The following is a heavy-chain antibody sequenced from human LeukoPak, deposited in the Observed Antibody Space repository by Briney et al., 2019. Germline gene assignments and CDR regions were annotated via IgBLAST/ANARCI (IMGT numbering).Heavy chain of an antibody. V-gene: IGHV4-34*01. CDR3: ARGSTDY. J-gene: IGHJ4*02. CDR1: GGSFSGYY. Sequence: SETLSLTCAVYGGSFSGYYWSWIRQPPGKGQEWIGEINHSGSTNYNPSLKSRVTISVDTSKNQFSLKLSSVTAADTAVYYCARGSTDYWGQGTLVTVSS. CDR2: INHSGST.